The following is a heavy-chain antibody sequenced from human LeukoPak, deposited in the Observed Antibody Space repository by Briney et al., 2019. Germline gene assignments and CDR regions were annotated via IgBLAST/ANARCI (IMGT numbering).Heavy chain of an antibody. CDR1: GGYFSGYY. J-gene: IGHJ4*02. CDR3: ARRPSYVSSGYY. Sequence: SETLSLTCAVYGGYFSGYYWSWIRQPPGKGLEWIGEINHSGSTNYNPSLKSRVTISVDTSKNQFSLKLSSVTAADTAVYYCARRPSYVSSGYYWGQGTLVTVSS. D-gene: IGHD3-22*01. CDR2: INHSGST. V-gene: IGHV4-34*01.